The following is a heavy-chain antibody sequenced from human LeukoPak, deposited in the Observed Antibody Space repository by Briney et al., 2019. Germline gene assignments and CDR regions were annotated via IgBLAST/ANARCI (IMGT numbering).Heavy chain of an antibody. V-gene: IGHV1-69*05. J-gene: IGHJ4*02. Sequence: ASVKVSCKASGGTFSSYAISWVRQAPGQGLEWMGGIIPIFGTANYAQKLQGRVTMTTDTSTSTAYMELRSLRSDDTAVYYCARVTQTDYDFDYWGQGTLVTVSS. CDR3: ARVTQTDYDFDY. CDR2: IIPIFGTA. CDR1: GGTFSSYA. D-gene: IGHD4-17*01.